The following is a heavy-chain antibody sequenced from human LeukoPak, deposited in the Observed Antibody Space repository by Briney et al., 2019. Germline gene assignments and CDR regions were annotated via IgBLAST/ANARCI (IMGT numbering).Heavy chain of an antibody. Sequence: SETLSLTCTVSGGSISSVNYYWSWIRQPAGKGLAWIGRIYTSGSINYNPSLKSRVTISVDTSKNQFSLKLTSVTAADTAVYYCARDLRHYDFWSGYYTDAFDIWGQGTMVTVSS. D-gene: IGHD3-3*01. CDR2: IYTSGSI. V-gene: IGHV4-61*02. CDR1: GGSISSVNYY. CDR3: ARDLRHYDFWSGYYTDAFDI. J-gene: IGHJ3*02.